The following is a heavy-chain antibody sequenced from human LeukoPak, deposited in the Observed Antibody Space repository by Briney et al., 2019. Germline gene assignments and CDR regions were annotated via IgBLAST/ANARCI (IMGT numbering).Heavy chain of an antibody. CDR3: ARAGIVARHFDY. V-gene: IGHV4-30-4*01. J-gene: IGHJ4*02. Sequence: SETLSLTCAVSGDSITNPKWWSWIRQPPGKGLEWIGYIYYSGSTYYNPSLKSRVTISVDTSKNQFSLKLSSVTAADTAVYYCARAGIVARHFDYWGQGTLVTVSS. CDR1: GDSITNPKW. CDR2: IYYSGST. D-gene: IGHD5-12*01.